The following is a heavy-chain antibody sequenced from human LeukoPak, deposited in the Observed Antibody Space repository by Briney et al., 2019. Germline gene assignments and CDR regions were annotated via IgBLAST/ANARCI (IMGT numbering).Heavy chain of an antibody. CDR2: ISSSSSTI. V-gene: IGHV3-48*04. J-gene: IGHJ6*02. CDR1: GFTFSSYG. Sequence: GGSLRLSCAASGFTFSSYGMHWVRQAPGKGLEWVSYISSSSSTIYYADSAKGRFTISRDNAKNSLYLQMNSLRAEDTAVYYCARVRKDYYYYYGMDVWGQGTTVTVSS. CDR3: ARVRKDYYYYYGMDV.